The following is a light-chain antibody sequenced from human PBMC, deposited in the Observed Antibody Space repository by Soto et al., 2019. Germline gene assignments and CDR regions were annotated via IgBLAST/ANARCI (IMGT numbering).Light chain of an antibody. CDR2: GAS. J-gene: IGKJ1*01. Sequence: EIVLTQSPGTLSLSPGERAILSCRASQIVTSRYLAWYQQKPGQAPRLLIFGASIRDSGVTDRFSGSGSGTDFTLTISRLEAEDSAVYYCQQYGSSPGTFGQGTKVEIK. V-gene: IGKV3-20*01. CDR1: QIVTSRY. CDR3: QQYGSSPGT.